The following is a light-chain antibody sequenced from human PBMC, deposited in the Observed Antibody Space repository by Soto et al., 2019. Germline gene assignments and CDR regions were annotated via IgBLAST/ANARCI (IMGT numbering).Light chain of an antibody. CDR1: QSVSTN. Sequence: EILMTQSPATLSVSPGERATLSCRASQSVSTNLAWYQQRPGQAPRLLIYGASTRAAGIPARFSGSGSGTEFTLTFSSLQSEDFAVYYCQQYNDWPALTFGGGTKVEI. J-gene: IGKJ4*01. CDR2: GAS. V-gene: IGKV3-15*01. CDR3: QQYNDWPALT.